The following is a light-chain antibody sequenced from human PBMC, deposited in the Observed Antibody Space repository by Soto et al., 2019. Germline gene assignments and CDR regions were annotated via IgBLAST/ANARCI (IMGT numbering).Light chain of an antibody. V-gene: IGKV3-11*01. CDR2: DAS. Sequence: EIVLTQSPATLSLSPGERATLSCWASQSVSSYLAWYQHKPGQAPRLLIYDASNRATGIPARFSGSGSGTDFTLTISSLEPEDFAVYYCQQRSNLPWTFGQGTKVEIK. CDR1: QSVSSY. J-gene: IGKJ1*01. CDR3: QQRSNLPWT.